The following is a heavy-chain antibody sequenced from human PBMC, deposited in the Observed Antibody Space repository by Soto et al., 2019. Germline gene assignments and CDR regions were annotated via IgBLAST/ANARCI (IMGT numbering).Heavy chain of an antibody. J-gene: IGHJ4*02. D-gene: IGHD3-22*01. Sequence: PGGSLRLSCAASGFTFSSYGMHWVRQAPGKGLEWVAVIWYDGSNKYYADSAKGRFTISRDNSKNTLYLQMNSLRAEDTAVYYCARVPPHYYDSSGSFDYWGQGTLVTVSS. CDR2: IWYDGSNK. CDR3: ARVPPHYYDSSGSFDY. V-gene: IGHV3-33*01. CDR1: GFTFSSYG.